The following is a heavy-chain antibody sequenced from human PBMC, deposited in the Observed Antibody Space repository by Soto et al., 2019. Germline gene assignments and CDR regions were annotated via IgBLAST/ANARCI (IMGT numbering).Heavy chain of an antibody. CDR3: ARAHGAEYYYDSSGYYYFDY. Sequence: ASVKVSCKASGYTFTSYGISWVRQAPGQGLEWMGWISAYNGNTNYAQKLQGRVTMTTDTSTSTAYMELRSLRSDDTAVYYCARAHGAEYYYDSSGYYYFDYWGQGTLVTVSS. CDR1: GYTFTSYG. D-gene: IGHD3-22*01. V-gene: IGHV1-18*01. J-gene: IGHJ4*02. CDR2: ISAYNGNT.